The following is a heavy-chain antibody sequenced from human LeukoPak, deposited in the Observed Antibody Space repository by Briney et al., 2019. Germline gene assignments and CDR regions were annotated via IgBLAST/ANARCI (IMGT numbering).Heavy chain of an antibody. D-gene: IGHD3-10*01. CDR1: GFTFSSYE. Sequence: PGGSLRLSCAASGFTFSSYEMNWVRQAPGKGLEWVSYISSSGSTIYYADSVKGRFTISRDNSKNTLYLQMNSLRAEDTAVYYCAKDVRPHLWFGDGFDYWGQGTLVTVSS. V-gene: IGHV3-48*03. CDR2: ISSSGSTI. CDR3: AKDVRPHLWFGDGFDY. J-gene: IGHJ4*02.